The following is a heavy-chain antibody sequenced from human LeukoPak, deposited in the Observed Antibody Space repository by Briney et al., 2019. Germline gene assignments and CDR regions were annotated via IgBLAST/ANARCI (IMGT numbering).Heavy chain of an antibody. Sequence: GGSLRLSCAVSGFRVSDYYMSWVRQAPGKGLEWVGLIRDSGEAFYADFARGRFAISRDNSKNTLYLQMNSLGAEDTAVYYCAKVFSGGSCPWFDPWGQGTLVTVSS. CDR3: AKVFSGGSCPWFDP. CDR2: IRDSGEA. D-gene: IGHD2-15*01. V-gene: IGHV3-53*01. CDR1: GFRVSDYY. J-gene: IGHJ5*02.